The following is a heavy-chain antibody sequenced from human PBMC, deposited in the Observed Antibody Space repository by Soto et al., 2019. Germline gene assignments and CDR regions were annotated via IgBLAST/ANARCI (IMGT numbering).Heavy chain of an antibody. J-gene: IGHJ5*02. Sequence: SETLSLTCAVYGGSFSGYYWSWIRQPPGKGLEWIGEINHSGSTNYNPSLKSRVTISVDTSKNQFSLKLSSVTAADTAVYYCARGRHHYYDSSGYYWFDPWGQGTLVTVSS. V-gene: IGHV4-34*01. CDR2: INHSGST. CDR3: ARGRHHYYDSSGYYWFDP. CDR1: GGSFSGYY. D-gene: IGHD3-22*01.